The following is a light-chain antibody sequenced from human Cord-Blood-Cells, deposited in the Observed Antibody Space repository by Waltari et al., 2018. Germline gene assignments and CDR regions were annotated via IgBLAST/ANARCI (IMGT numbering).Light chain of an antibody. V-gene: IGLV2-23*01. Sequence: QSALTQPASVSGSPGQSITISCTGTSSDVGSYNPVSWYQQHPGKAPKLMICEGSKRPSGFSNRFSGSKSGNTASLTISGLQAEDEADYYCCSYAGSSTWVFGGGTKLTVL. CDR1: SSDVGSYNP. CDR2: EGS. J-gene: IGLJ3*02. CDR3: CSYAGSSTWV.